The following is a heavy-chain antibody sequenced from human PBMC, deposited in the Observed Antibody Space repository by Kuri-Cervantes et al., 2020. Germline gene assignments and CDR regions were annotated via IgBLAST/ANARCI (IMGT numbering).Heavy chain of an antibody. V-gene: IGHV1-69*13. J-gene: IGHJ6*02. CDR2: IIPIFGTA. Sequence: SVKVSCKVSGYTLTELSMHWVRQAPGQGLEWMGGIIPIFGTANYAQKFQGRVTITADESTSTAYMELSSLRSEDTAVYYCARDDPMDVWGQGTTVTVSS. CDR1: GYTLTELS. CDR3: ARDDPMDV.